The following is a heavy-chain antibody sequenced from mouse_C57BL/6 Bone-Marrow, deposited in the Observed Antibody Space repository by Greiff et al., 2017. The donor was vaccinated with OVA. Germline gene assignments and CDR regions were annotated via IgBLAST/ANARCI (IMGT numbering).Heavy chain of an antibody. CDR3: GRDPYGDDGEGYCDY. Sequence: EVMLVESEGGLVQPGRSLKLSCTASGFTFSDYYMAWVRQVPEKGLEWVANINYDGSSTYYLDSLKSRIIISRDNAKNILELQMSSLKSEDTGTYYCGRDPYGDDGEGYCDYWGQGTTLTVAS. CDR1: GFTFSDYY. J-gene: IGHJ2*01. D-gene: IGHD2-2*01. CDR2: INYDGSST. V-gene: IGHV5-16*01.